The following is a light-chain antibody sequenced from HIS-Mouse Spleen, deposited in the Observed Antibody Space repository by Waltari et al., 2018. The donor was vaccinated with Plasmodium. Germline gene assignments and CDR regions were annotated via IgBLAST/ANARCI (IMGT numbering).Light chain of an antibody. Sequence: SYELTQPPSVSVSPGPPARITCSGDALPKKYAYWYQQKPGQAPVLVIYKDSERPSGIPERFSGSSSGTTVTLTISGVQAEDEADYYCQSADSSGTYVFGTGTKVTVL. CDR2: KDS. J-gene: IGLJ1*01. V-gene: IGLV3-25*03. CDR3: QSADSSGTYV. CDR1: ALPKKY.